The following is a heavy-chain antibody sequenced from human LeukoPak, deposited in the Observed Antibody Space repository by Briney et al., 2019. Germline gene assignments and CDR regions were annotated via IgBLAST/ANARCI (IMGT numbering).Heavy chain of an antibody. D-gene: IGHD3-22*01. Sequence: SETLSLTCAVYGGSFSGYYWSWIRQPPGKGLEWIGEINHSGSTNYNPSLKSRVTISVDTSKNQFSLKLSSVTAADTAVYYCARAIADYDSSGYYYPNWFDPWGQGTLVTVSS. CDR2: INHSGST. CDR1: GGSFSGYY. J-gene: IGHJ5*02. CDR3: ARAIADYDSSGYYYPNWFDP. V-gene: IGHV4-34*01.